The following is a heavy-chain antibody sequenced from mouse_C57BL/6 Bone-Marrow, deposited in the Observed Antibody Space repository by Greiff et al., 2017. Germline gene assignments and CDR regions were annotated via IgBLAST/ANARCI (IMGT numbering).Heavy chain of an antibody. CDR1: GYTFTSYW. Sequence: VQLQQPGAELVKPGASVKVSCKASGYTFTSYWMHWVKQRPGQGLEWIGRIHPSDSDTNYNQKFKGKATLTVDKSSSTAYMQLSSLTSEDSAVYYCAISDYYGSSLWYFDVWGTGTTVTVSS. CDR3: AISDYYGSSLWYFDV. D-gene: IGHD1-1*01. V-gene: IGHV1-74*01. CDR2: IHPSDSDT. J-gene: IGHJ1*03.